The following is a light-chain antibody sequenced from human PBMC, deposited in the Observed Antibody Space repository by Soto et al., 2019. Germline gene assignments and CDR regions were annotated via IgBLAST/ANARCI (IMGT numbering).Light chain of an antibody. J-gene: IGLJ1*01. V-gene: IGLV2-14*01. CDR2: EVS. CDR3: SSYTSSSTPYV. Sequence: QSVLTQPASVSGSPGQSIAISCTGTSSDVGGYNYVSWYQQHPGKAPKLMIYEVSNRPSGVSNRFSGSKSGNTASLTISGLQAEEEDDYYCSSYTSSSTPYVFGTGTKVTVL. CDR1: SSDVGGYNY.